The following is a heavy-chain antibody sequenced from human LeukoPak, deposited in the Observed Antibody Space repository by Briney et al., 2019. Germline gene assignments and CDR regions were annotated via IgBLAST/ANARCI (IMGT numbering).Heavy chain of an antibody. CDR2: ISGSGGKT. Sequence: GGSLRLSCAASGLTFSSYGMSWVRQAPGKGLDWVSAISGSGGKTYYADSVKGRFTISRDNSKNTLYLQMNSLRAEDTAVYYCAKDQVGAILWFDNWGQGTLVTVSS. CDR3: AKDQVGAILWFDN. D-gene: IGHD1-26*01. V-gene: IGHV3-23*01. CDR1: GLTFSSYG. J-gene: IGHJ4*02.